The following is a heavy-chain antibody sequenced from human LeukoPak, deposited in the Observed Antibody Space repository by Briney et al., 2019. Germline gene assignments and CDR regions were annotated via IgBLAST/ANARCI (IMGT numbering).Heavy chain of an antibody. V-gene: IGHV3-21*01. CDR1: GFTFSSYS. D-gene: IGHD3-22*01. J-gene: IGHJ4*02. CDR2: ISSSSSYI. Sequence: AGGSLRLSCAASGFTFSSYSMNWVRQAPGKGLEWVSSISSSSSYIYYADSVKGRFTISRDNAKNSLYLQMNSLRAEDTAVYYCARGRNPGYYYDSSGYHDYWGQGTLVTVSS. CDR3: ARGRNPGYYYDSSGYHDY.